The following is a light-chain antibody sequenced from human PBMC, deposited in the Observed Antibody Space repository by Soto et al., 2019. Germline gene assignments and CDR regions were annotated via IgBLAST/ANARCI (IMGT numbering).Light chain of an antibody. CDR1: QSLVYSDGHTY. Sequence: DVVMTQSPLSLTVTLGQPASISCRSSQSLVYSDGHTYLNWFQQRPGQSPRRLIYEVSNRDSGVPDRFSGSGSGTDFTLKISRVEAEDVGVYYCMQGTLWPRTFGQGTKLEIK. V-gene: IGKV2-30*01. CDR2: EVS. CDR3: MQGTLWPRT. J-gene: IGKJ2*01.